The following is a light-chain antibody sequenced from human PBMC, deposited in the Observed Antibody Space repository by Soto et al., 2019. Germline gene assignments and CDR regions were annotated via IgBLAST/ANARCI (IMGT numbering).Light chain of an antibody. Sequence: EIVLTQSPGTLSLSPGERATLSCRARQSISSSYLAWYQQKPGQAPRLLIYRASIRATAIPDRVSGSGSGTDFTITISRLVPEDFAVYYCQHYGSSPIFTFGPGTKVDSK. CDR1: QSISSSY. CDR3: QHYGSSPIFT. J-gene: IGKJ3*01. V-gene: IGKV3-20*01. CDR2: RAS.